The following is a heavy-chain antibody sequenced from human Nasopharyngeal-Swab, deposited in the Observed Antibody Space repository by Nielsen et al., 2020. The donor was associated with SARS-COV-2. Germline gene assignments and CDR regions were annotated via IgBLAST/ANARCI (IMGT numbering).Heavy chain of an antibody. Sequence: ASVKVSCKVSGYTLTELSMHWVRPAPGKGLEWMGGFDPEDGETIYAQKFQGRVTMTEDTSTDTAYMELSSLRSEDTAVYYCATTTPIVGAPSWFDPWGQGTLVTVSS. CDR1: GYTLTELS. J-gene: IGHJ5*02. CDR2: FDPEDGET. CDR3: ATTTPIVGAPSWFDP. D-gene: IGHD1-26*01. V-gene: IGHV1-24*01.